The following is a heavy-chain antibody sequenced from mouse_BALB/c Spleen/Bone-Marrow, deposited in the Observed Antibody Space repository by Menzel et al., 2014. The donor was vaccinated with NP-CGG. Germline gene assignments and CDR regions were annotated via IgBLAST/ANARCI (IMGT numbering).Heavy chain of an antibody. J-gene: IGHJ3*01. CDR1: GYTFTDYV. CDR2: IYPGTGST. CDR3: ARYDVPAWFAY. D-gene: IGHD2-14*01. V-gene: IGHV1-77*01. Sequence: QVQLKQSGPELVKLGASVKMSCKASGYTFTDYVIGRVKPRTGQVLEWIGEIYPGTGSTYYDENFRGKATLTADKSSNTVYMQLTSLTSEDSAVYFCARYDVPAWFAYWGQGTLVTVSA.